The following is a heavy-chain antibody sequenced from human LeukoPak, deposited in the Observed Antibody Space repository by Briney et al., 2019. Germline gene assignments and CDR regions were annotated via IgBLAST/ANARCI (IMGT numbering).Heavy chain of an antibody. CDR1: GGSFSGYY. Sequence: SETLSLTCAVYGGSFSGYYWSWIRQPPGKGLEWIGYIYYSGSTNYNSSLKSRVTISLDTSKNQFSLNLNSVTAADTAVYYCAREGDKYANWFDTWGQGTLVTVSS. J-gene: IGHJ5*02. D-gene: IGHD2-8*01. V-gene: IGHV4-59*01. CDR3: AREGDKYANWFDT. CDR2: IYYSGST.